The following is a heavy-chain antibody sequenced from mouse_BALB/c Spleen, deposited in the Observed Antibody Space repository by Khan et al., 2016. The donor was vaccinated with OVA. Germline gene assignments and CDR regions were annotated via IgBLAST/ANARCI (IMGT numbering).Heavy chain of an antibody. V-gene: IGHV3-5*02. Sequence: EVELVESGPGLVKPSQTVSLTCTVTAISITSGNYRWSWIRQFPGNKLEWIANIYYSGTVTYNPSLTSRTTITRDTSKNQFFLEMNSLTAEDTATYYCARDYGSLYWFFDVWGAGTTVTVSS. CDR2: IYYSGTV. CDR1: AISITSGNYR. D-gene: IGHD1-1*01. J-gene: IGHJ1*01. CDR3: ARDYGSLYWFFDV.